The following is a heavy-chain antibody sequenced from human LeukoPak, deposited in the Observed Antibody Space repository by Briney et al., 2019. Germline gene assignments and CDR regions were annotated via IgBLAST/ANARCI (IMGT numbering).Heavy chain of an antibody. J-gene: IGHJ6*03. CDR3: ARVGPWVNPDYYYYYMDV. Sequence: GGSLRLSCEGTGFSFGIYWMSWVRQAPGKGLEWVAVISYDGSNKYYADSVKGRFTISRDNAKNSLYLQMNSLRAEDTAVYYCARVGPWVNPDYYYYYMDVWGKGTTVTVSS. CDR2: ISYDGSNK. V-gene: IGHV3-30*03. D-gene: IGHD1-14*01. CDR1: GFSFGIYW.